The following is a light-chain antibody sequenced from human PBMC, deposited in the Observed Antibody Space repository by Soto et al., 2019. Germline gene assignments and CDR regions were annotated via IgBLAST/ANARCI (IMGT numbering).Light chain of an antibody. CDR3: GPWDSSLSSWV. CDR1: SSNIGNNY. CDR2: ENN. Sequence: SVLTQPPSVSAAPGQKVTISCSGSSSNIGNNYVSWYQQLPGTAPNLLIYENNKRPSGIPDRFSGSKSGTSATLGITGLQSGDEADYYCGPWDSSLSSWVFGGGTKFTV. V-gene: IGLV1-51*02. J-gene: IGLJ3*02.